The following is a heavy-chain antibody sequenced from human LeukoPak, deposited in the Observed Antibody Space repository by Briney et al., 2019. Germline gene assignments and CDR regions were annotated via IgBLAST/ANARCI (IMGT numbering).Heavy chain of an antibody. Sequence: KPGGSLRLSCAASGFTFSSYAMSWVRQAPGKGLEWIGSIYYSGSTYYNPSLKSRVTISVDTSKNQFSLKLSSVTAADTAVYYCARDDAFDIWGQGTMVTVSS. CDR3: ARDDAFDI. CDR2: IYYSGST. CDR1: GFTFSSYA. V-gene: IGHV4-39*07. J-gene: IGHJ3*02.